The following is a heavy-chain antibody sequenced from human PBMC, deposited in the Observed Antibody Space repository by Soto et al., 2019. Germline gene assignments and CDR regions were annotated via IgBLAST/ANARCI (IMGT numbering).Heavy chain of an antibody. CDR2: IIPILGET. CDR1: GTIFSSYT. V-gene: IGHV1-69*08. Sequence: QVQLVQSGAEVKKPGSSVRVSCKASGTIFSSYTISWVRQAPGQGLEWMGRIIPILGETNSAQKFQGRVTLTADQSTNTAYKELNSLRLEDTALYYCARGLGGRMDDWGQGTTVTVSS. D-gene: IGHD3-16*01. J-gene: IGHJ6*02. CDR3: ARGLGGRMDD.